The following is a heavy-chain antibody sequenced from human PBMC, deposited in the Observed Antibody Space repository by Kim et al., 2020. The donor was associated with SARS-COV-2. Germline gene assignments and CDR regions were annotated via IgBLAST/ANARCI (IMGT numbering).Heavy chain of an antibody. CDR2: IYYSGST. Sequence: SETLSLTCTVSGGSISSYYWSWIRQPPGKGLEWIGYIYYSGSTNYNPSLKSRVTVSVDTSKNQVSLKLSSVTAADTAVYYCAGAVYTTSWYTALYYWGQG. V-gene: IGHV4-59*01. CDR3: AGAVYTTSWYTALYY. J-gene: IGHJ4*02. CDR1: GGSISSYY. D-gene: IGHD6-13*01.